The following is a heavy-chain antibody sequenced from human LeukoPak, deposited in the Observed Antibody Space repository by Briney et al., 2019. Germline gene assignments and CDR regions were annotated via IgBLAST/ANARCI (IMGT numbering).Heavy chain of an antibody. CDR1: GDSVSRSDSY. D-gene: IGHD3-22*01. V-gene: IGHV4-39*01. CDR3: ARRRYYDGSGYLE. CDR2: IYYSGRT. J-gene: IGHJ1*01. Sequence: SETLSLTCSVSGDSVSRSDSYWDWIRQPPGKGLEWIGTIYYSGRTYYSPSLKSRVTMSVDPSNNQFSLNLRSVTAADTAVYYCARRRYYDGSGYLEWAQGTLLSVSS.